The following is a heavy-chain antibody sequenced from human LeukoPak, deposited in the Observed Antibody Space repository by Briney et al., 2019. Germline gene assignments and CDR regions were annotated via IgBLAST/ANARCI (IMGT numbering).Heavy chain of an antibody. V-gene: IGHV3-53*01. CDR3: ARDRVFPPDAFDI. Sequence: GGSLRLSCAASGFTFSSYEMNWVRQAPGKGLEWVSVIYSGGSTYYADSVKGRFTISRDNSKNTLYLQMNSLRAEDTAVYYCARDRVFPPDAFDIWGQGTMVTVSS. CDR2: IYSGGST. J-gene: IGHJ3*02. D-gene: IGHD2-21*01. CDR1: GFTFSSYE.